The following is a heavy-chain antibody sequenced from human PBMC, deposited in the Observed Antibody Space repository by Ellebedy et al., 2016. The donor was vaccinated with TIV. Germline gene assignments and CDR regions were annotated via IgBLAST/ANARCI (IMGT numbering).Heavy chain of an antibody. CDR1: GYIFTEYR. Sequence: PGGSLRLSCPGYGYIFTEYRMMWVRQAPGKGLEWVSTISARSSYIYYKDSVKGRFTISRDDAKKSPHLQMNSLRVEDTAVYFCARFNEYDTFIEYWGRGTLVTVSS. CDR2: ISARSSYI. CDR3: ARFNEYDTFIEY. D-gene: IGHD1-1*01. V-gene: IGHV3-21*01. J-gene: IGHJ4*01.